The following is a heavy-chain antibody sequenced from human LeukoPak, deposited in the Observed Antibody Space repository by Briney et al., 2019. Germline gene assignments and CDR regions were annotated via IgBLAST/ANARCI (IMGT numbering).Heavy chain of an antibody. D-gene: IGHD1-14*01. CDR1: GYTFTSYD. CDR2: ISAYNGNT. V-gene: IGHV1-8*01. CDR3: ASLRSTGFDY. J-gene: IGHJ4*02. Sequence: GASVKVSCKASGYTFTSYDINWVRQATGQGLEWMGWISAYNGNTNYAQKFQGRVTMTRDTSTSTVYMELSSLRSEDTAVYYCASLRSTGFDYWGQGHLVTVSS.